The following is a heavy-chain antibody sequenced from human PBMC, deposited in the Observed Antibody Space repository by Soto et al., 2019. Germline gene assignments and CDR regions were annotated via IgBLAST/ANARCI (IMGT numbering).Heavy chain of an antibody. CDR1: GFTFSSYA. J-gene: IGHJ4*02. CDR3: AKDSANCSGGSCYDDYFDY. D-gene: IGHD2-15*01. CDR2: ISGSGGST. V-gene: IGHV3-23*01. Sequence: PVGSLRLSCAASGFTFSSYAMSWVRQAPGKGLEWVSAISGSGGSTYYADSVKGRFTISRDNSKNTLYLQMKSLRAEDTAVYYCAKDSANCSGGSCYDDYFDYWGQGTLVTVSS.